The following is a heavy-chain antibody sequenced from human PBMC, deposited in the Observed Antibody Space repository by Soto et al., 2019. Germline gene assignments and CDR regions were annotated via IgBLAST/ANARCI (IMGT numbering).Heavy chain of an antibody. Sequence: QVQLVESGGGVVQPGRSLRLSCAASGFTFSSYAIHWVRQAPGKGLEWVAVISYDGSNKYYADSVKGRFTISRDNSKNTLYLQMNSVRAEDTAVYYCARDLTQWLFRDHFQHWGQGTLVTVSS. J-gene: IGHJ1*01. CDR2: ISYDGSNK. CDR1: GFTFSSYA. CDR3: ARDLTQWLFRDHFQH. D-gene: IGHD3-22*01. V-gene: IGHV3-30-3*01.